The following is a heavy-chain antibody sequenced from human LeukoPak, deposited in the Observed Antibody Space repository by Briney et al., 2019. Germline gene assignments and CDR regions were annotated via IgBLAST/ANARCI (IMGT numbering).Heavy chain of an antibody. Sequence: KPSETLSLTCTVSGGSVSSGSSFWSWIRQPPGKGLEWIGYIYHSGNTNYNPSLKSRVTISVDTSKSQLSLKLNSVTAADTAVYYCARDRNYYDSSGYYFANWGQGTLVTVSS. CDR1: GGSVSSGSSF. V-gene: IGHV4-61*01. J-gene: IGHJ4*02. D-gene: IGHD3-22*01. CDR3: ARDRNYYDSSGYYFAN. CDR2: IYHSGNT.